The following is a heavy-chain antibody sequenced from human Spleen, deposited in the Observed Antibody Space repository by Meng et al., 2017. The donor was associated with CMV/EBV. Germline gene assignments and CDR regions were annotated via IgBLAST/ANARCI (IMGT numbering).Heavy chain of an antibody. J-gene: IGHJ6*02. CDR1: GFTFSNYW. V-gene: IGHV3-7*01. CDR3: ARDLGSYVYSYYYGMDV. Sequence: GESLKIPCTTSGFTFSNYWMTWVRQAPGKGLEWVANIKKDGSEKYYLDSVKGRFTVSRDNAKSSLYLEMNSLRVDDTAVYYCARDLGSYVYSYYYGMDVWGQGTTVTVSS. D-gene: IGHD5-18*01. CDR2: IKKDGSEK.